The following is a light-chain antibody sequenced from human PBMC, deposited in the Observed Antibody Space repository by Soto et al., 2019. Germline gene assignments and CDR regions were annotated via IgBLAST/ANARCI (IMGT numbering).Light chain of an antibody. V-gene: IGKV3-15*01. CDR3: QQYNNGPPYT. Sequence: ERLRPLYPAALSLSPGERATLSCSASQSVTSNLAWYQQKPGQAATLLIYGASTRATGIPARFSGSGSGTEFTLTISSLQSEDFAIYYCQQYNNGPPYTFGQGTKVDIK. CDR2: GAS. CDR1: QSVTSN. J-gene: IGKJ2*01.